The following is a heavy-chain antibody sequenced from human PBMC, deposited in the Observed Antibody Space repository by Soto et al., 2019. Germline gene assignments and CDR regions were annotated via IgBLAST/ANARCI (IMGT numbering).Heavy chain of an antibody. J-gene: IGHJ6*02. CDR2: ISASGGST. CDR3: AKGAAGPYYYYGMDV. CDR1: GFSFSSYA. D-gene: IGHD6-19*01. V-gene: IGHV3-23*01. Sequence: GGSLRLSCAASGFSFSSYAMSWVRQAPGKGLDWVSVISASGGSTFYADSVKGRFTISRDNSKNTVSLQMNSLKTEDTAEYYCAKGAAGPYYYYGMDVWGQGTTVTV.